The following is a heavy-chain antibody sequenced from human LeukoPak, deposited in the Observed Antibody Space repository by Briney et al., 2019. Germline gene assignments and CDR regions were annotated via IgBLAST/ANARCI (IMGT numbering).Heavy chain of an antibody. CDR2: IIPILGIA. D-gene: IGHD3-22*01. CDR3: ARRDYYDSSGSLDY. V-gene: IGHV1-69*02. CDR1: GGTFSSYT. Sequence: SVKVSCKASGGTFSSYTISWVRQAPGQGLEWMGRIIPILGIANYAQKSQGRVTITADKSTSTAYMELGSLRSEDTAVYYCARRDYYDSSGSLDYWGQGTLVTVSS. J-gene: IGHJ4*02.